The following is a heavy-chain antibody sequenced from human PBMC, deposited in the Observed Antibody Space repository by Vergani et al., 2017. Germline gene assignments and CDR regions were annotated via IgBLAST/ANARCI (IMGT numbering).Heavy chain of an antibody. J-gene: IGHJ4*02. CDR1: GGSISSYY. D-gene: IGHD5-18*01. V-gene: IGHV4-59*08. CDR2: IYYSGST. CDR3: ARVGQGSYGPNGDFDY. Sequence: QVQLQESGPGLVKPSETLSLTCTVSGGSISSYYWSWIRQPPGKGLEWIGYIYYSGSTNYNPSLKSRGTISVDTSKNQFSLKLSSVTAADTDVYYCARVGQGSYGPNGDFDYWGQGTLVTVSS.